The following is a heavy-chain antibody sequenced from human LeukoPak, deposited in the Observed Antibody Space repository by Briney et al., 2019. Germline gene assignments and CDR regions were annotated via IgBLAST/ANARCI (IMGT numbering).Heavy chain of an antibody. CDR1: GGSISSYY. Sequence: SETLSLTCTVAGGSISSYYWGWIRQPPGKGLEWIGNIHDSGSTNYNPSLKSRVTISVDTSKNQFSLKLSSVTAADTAVYYCAGLGASGNGYLSWFDPWGQGTLVTVSS. V-gene: IGHV4-59*01. CDR2: IHDSGST. J-gene: IGHJ5*02. CDR3: AGLGASGNGYLSWFDP. D-gene: IGHD3-22*01.